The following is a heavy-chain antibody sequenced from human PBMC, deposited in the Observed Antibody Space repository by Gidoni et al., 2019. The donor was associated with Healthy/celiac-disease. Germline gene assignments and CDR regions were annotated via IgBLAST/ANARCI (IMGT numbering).Heavy chain of an antibody. V-gene: IGHV3-48*03. Sequence: EVQLVESGGGLVQPGGSLRLSCSASGFPFSSDEMNWVRQAQGKGLEWVSDMSRSGSTIYYADSVKGRFTISRDNDKNSLYLQMNSLRAEDTAVYYCATRVGDYWGQGTLVTVSS. CDR2: MSRSGSTI. CDR3: ATRVGDY. J-gene: IGHJ4*02. CDR1: GFPFSSDE. D-gene: IGHD2-15*01.